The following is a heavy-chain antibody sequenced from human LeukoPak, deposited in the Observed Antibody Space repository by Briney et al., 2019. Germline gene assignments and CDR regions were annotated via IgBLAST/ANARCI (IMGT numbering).Heavy chain of an antibody. CDR1: GGTFSSYA. D-gene: IGHD3-10*01. CDR3: AAGENLLWFGESDY. Sequence: SVKVSCKASGGTFSSYAISWVRQAPGQGLEWMGGIIPIFGTANYAQKFQGRVTITTDESTSTAYMELSSLRSEDTAVYYCAAGENLLWFGESDYWGQGTLVTVSS. J-gene: IGHJ4*02. V-gene: IGHV1-69*05. CDR2: IIPIFGTA.